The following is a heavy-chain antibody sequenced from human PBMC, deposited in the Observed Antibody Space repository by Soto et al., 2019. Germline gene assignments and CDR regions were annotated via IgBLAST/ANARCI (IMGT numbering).Heavy chain of an antibody. Sequence: ASVKVSCKASGYTFTSYDINWVRQATGQGLEWMGWMNPNSGNTGYAQKFQGRVTMTRNTSISTAYMELSSLRSEDTAVYYCASVGGVAAAIDYWGQGTLVTVSS. CDR2: MNPNSGNT. CDR3: ASVGGVAAAIDY. CDR1: GYTFTSYD. J-gene: IGHJ4*02. V-gene: IGHV1-8*01. D-gene: IGHD6-13*01.